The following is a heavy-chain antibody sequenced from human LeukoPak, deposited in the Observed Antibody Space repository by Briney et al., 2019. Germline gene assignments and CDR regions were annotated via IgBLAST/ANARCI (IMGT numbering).Heavy chain of an antibody. Sequence: ASVTVSFSTSGYTFIRYDINWVRQAPGQGLEWMGWMNPKRGETGYAPKFQGRVTMTRNTSINTAYMELSNLTSEDTAVYYCSRGTDSDFWGQGTLVAVSS. CDR3: SRGTDSDF. CDR2: MNPKRGET. CDR1: GYTFIRYD. J-gene: IGHJ4*02. V-gene: IGHV1-8*01.